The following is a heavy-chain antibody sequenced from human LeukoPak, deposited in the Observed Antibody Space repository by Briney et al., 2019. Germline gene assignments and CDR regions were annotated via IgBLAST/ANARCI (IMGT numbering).Heavy chain of an antibody. CDR1: GGSISSSSYY. Sequence: SETLSLTCTVSGGSISSSSYYWGWIRQPPGKGLEWIGSIYYSGSTYYNPSLKSRVTISVDTSKNQFSLKLSSVTAADTAVYYCARGVDIVATMNFDYWGQGTLVTVSS. J-gene: IGHJ4*02. V-gene: IGHV4-39*07. CDR3: ARGVDIVATMNFDY. CDR2: IYYSGST. D-gene: IGHD5-12*01.